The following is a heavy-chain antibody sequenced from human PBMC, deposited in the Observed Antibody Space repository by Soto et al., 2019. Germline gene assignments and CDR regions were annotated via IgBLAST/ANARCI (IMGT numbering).Heavy chain of an antibody. CDR3: AKVDSCGASYGNLDY. CDR2: ISYDGSNK. Sequence: GGSLRLSCAASGFIFSGYGMHWVRQAPGKGLEWVAIISYDGSNKYYADSVMGRFTISRDNSKNTMYLQMNSLGAEDTAVYYCAKVDSCGASYGNLDYWGQGTLVTVSS. J-gene: IGHJ4*02. CDR1: GFIFSGYG. D-gene: IGHD1-26*01. V-gene: IGHV3-30*18.